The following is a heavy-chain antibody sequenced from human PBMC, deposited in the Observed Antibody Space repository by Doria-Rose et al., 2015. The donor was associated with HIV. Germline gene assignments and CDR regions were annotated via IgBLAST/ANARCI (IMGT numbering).Heavy chain of an antibody. CDR1: GFSFESYA. J-gene: IGHJ6*03. Sequence: EVQLLESGGGLVQPGRSLRFSCVGSGFSFESYAMHWVRLAPGKGLEWVAGISWDSGAKVNSYYVDVRFTISRDSAKKSVYLEMRSLRPEDTAFYYCAKAPIIGPKYYFYMDVWGKGTSVTVSS. V-gene: IGHV3-9*01. CDR3: AKAPIIGPKYYFYMDV. D-gene: IGHD3-3*01. CDR2: ISWDSGAK.